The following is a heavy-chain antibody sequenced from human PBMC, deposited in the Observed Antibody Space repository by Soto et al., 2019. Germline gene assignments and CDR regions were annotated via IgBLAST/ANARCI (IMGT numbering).Heavy chain of an antibody. D-gene: IGHD2-15*01. Sequence: QVQLVQSGAEVKKPGSSVKVSCKASGGTFSSYAISWVRQAPGKGLGWMGGVIPIFGTANNAQKFQGRVTITADESTSTAYMELSSLRSEDTAVYYCARESRYCSGGSCYFLPGIDYWGQGTLVTVSS. CDR3: ARESRYCSGGSCYFLPGIDY. J-gene: IGHJ4*02. V-gene: IGHV1-69*12. CDR1: GGTFSSYA. CDR2: VIPIFGTA.